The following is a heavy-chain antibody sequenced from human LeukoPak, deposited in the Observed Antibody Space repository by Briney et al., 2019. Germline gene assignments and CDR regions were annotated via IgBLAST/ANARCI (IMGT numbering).Heavy chain of an antibody. CDR1: GGSFSGYY. J-gene: IGHJ4*02. CDR3: ARTLDTAMVMILDY. CDR2: ITIIGSYI. D-gene: IGHD5-18*01. Sequence: ETLSLTCAVYGGSFSGYYWSRIRQPPGKGLEWVSSITIIGSYIYYADSVKGRFTISRDNAKNSLYLQMNSLRAEDTAVYYCARTLDTAMVMILDYWGQGTLVTVSS. V-gene: IGHV3-21*01.